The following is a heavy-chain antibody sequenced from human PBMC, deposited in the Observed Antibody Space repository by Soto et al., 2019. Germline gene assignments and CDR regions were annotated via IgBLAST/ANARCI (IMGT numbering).Heavy chain of an antibody. Sequence: QVQLVQSGAEVKKPGSSVKVSCKASGGSLSNYGISWVRQAPGQGLEWMGAIIPVFGTPNYAQKFQDRVTITADESTTTVYTEVRSPTSEDTAVYYCARGDATKIVVTTYYSMDVWGQGTTVTVSS. CDR3: ARGDATKIVVTTYYSMDV. J-gene: IGHJ6*02. V-gene: IGHV1-69*12. CDR1: GGSLSNYG. D-gene: IGHD3-22*01. CDR2: IIPVFGTP.